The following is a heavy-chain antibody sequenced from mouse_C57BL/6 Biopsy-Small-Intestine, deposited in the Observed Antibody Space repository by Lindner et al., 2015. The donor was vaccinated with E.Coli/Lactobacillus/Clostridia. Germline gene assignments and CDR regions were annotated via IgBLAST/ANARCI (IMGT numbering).Heavy chain of an antibody. V-gene: IGHV1-82*01. Sequence: VQLQESGAELMKPGASVKLSCKASGYAFSSSWMNWVKQRPGKGLEWIGRIYPGDGDTNYNGKFKGKATLTADKSSSTAYMQLSSLTSEDSAVYFCARNWDGPYFDYWGQGTTLTVSS. CDR3: ARNWDGPYFDY. J-gene: IGHJ2*01. CDR2: IYPGDGDT. CDR1: GYAFSSSW. D-gene: IGHD4-1*01.